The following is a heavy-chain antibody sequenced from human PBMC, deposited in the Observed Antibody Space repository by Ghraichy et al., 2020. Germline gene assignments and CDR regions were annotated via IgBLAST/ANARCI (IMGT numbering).Heavy chain of an antibody. Sequence: VGSLRLSCAVSGFTFSNAWMSWVRQAPGKGLEWVGRIKSKTDGGTTDHAAPVKGRFTVSRDDSQNTLYLQMNSLKSEDTAVYYCTIDRSDANVVVQAEQFRDWGQGTLVTVSS. D-gene: IGHD2-15*01. V-gene: IGHV3-15*01. CDR2: IKSKTDGGTT. CDR1: GFTFSNAW. J-gene: IGHJ1*01. CDR3: TIDRSDANVVVQAEQFRD.